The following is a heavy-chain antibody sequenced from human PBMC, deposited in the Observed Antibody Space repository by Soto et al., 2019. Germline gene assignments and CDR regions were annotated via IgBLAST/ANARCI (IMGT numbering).Heavy chain of an antibody. D-gene: IGHD3-22*01. CDR1: GGSISSGY. Sequence: QVQLQESGPGLVKPSETLSLTCTVSGGSISSGYWSWIRQPPGKGLEGMGYIYYSDSINYNHSLKSRVIISLATSNNQFSLSLTPVTAADTAVYYCARAYYDASGYGLDPWGQVTLVTVSS. J-gene: IGHJ5*02. CDR2: IYYSDSI. V-gene: IGHV4-59*01. CDR3: ARAYYDASGYGLDP.